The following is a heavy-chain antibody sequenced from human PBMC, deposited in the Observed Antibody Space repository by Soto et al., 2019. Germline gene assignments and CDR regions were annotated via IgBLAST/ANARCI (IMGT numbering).Heavy chain of an antibody. Sequence: SGPTLVNPTQALTLTCTFSGFSLRTTGVGVGWIRQPPGKALEWLALLYWDDGNRYNPSLKSRLTLTKDTSKSQVVLTLTNVDPADTATYYCAHNPPQDSGAFDIWGQGTMVTVS. CDR2: LYWDDGN. V-gene: IGHV2-5*02. CDR1: GFSLRTTGVG. CDR3: AHNPPQDSGAFDI. D-gene: IGHD6-19*01. J-gene: IGHJ3*02.